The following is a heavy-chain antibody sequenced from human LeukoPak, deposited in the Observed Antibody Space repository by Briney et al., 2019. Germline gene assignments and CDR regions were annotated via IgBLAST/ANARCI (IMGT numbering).Heavy chain of an antibody. D-gene: IGHD3-10*01. CDR3: AREMRSPRGGFDY. V-gene: IGHV4-39*07. Sequence: PSETLSLTCTVSSGSISSTSYYWGWIRQPPGMGLEWIGSMYYSGSTYYNPSLKSRVTISVDTSKSQFSPKLSSVTAADTAVYYCAREMRSPRGGFDYWDQGTLVTVSS. J-gene: IGHJ4*02. CDR1: SGSISSTSYY. CDR2: MYYSGST.